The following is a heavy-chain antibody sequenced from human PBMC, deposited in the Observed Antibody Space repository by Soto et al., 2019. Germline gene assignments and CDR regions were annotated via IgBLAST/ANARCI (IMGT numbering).Heavy chain of an antibody. J-gene: IGHJ5*02. CDR1: GVTFTDFS. Sequence: ASVKVSCKASGVTFTDFSMHWVRQAPGQRLQWMGWINTHNGHTQYAPRFADRVTMTTDPSTSTAHMNILSADDTAVYYCAKDQRPRPPHDEGYESWGQGTLVTVSS. D-gene: IGHD2-15*01. CDR2: INTHNGHT. V-gene: IGHV1-18*04. CDR3: AKDQRPRPPHDEGYES.